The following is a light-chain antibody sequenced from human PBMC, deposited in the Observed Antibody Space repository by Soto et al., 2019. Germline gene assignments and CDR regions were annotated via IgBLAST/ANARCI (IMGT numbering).Light chain of an antibody. CDR2: DVS. CDR3: SSYTTSNTRQIV. CDR1: SSDVGGYNY. J-gene: IGLJ1*01. Sequence: HSVLPHPASVSGSPGQSSTISCTGTSSDVGGYNYVSWYQQHPGKAPKFMIYDVSNRPSGVSNRFSGSKSGNTASLTISGLQAEDEADYYCSSYTTSNTRQIVFGTGTKVTVL. V-gene: IGLV2-14*01.